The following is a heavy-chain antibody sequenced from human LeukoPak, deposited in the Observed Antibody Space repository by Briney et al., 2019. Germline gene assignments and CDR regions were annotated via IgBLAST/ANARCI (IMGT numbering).Heavy chain of an antibody. J-gene: IGHJ4*02. CDR3: ARIGPGTSSDTFDY. CDR2: INHSGST. Sequence: PSETLYLTCAVYGGSFSGYYWNWIRQPPGKGLEWIGEINHSGSTNYNPSLKSRVTISVDTSKNQFSLKLSSVTAADTAVYYCARIGPGTSSDTFDYWGQGTLVTVSS. V-gene: IGHV4-34*01. D-gene: IGHD2-2*01. CDR1: GGSFSGYY.